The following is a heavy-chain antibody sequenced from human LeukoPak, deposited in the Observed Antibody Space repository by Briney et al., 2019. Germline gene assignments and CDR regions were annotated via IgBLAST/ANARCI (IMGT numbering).Heavy chain of an antibody. V-gene: IGHV4-39*01. CDR1: GDSISNSGYY. D-gene: IGHD6-13*01. J-gene: IGHJ4*02. CDR2: INHSGTT. CDR3: ARKKLVARGYFDF. Sequence: ETSETLSLTCTVSGDSISNSGYYWDWIRQSPGKGLEWIGSINHSGTTYYEPSLKSRVTISVDASKNQFSLKLSSVTAADTTRYYCARKKLVARGYFDFWGRGIPVTVSS.